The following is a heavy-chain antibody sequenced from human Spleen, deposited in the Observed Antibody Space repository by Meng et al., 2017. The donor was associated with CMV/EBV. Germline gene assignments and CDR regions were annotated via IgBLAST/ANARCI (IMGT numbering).Heavy chain of an antibody. D-gene: IGHD1-7*01. CDR3: ARVRYNWNYGGFDP. J-gene: IGHJ5*02. CDR1: GGSFSGYS. Sequence: VQLQQVCAGLLKPSQTLSLPFAVFGGSFSGYSCSWIRQPPGKGLEWIGEINHSGSTNYNPSLKSRVTISVDTSKNQFSLKLSSVTAADTAVYYCARVRYNWNYGGFDPWGQGTLVTVSS. CDR2: INHSGST. V-gene: IGHV4-34*01.